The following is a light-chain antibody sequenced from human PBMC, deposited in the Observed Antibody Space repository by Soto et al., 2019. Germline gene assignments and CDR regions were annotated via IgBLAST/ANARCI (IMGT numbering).Light chain of an antibody. CDR2: GAS. Sequence: VLPQYPDTLSLSPGERATLSCRASQTVITNYVAWYQQKAGQAPRLLIFGASTRATGIPDRFSGSGSGTDFTLTISRLEPEDFAVYYCQHYGSSQWTFGQGTKVDI. CDR1: QTVITNY. CDR3: QHYGSSQWT. V-gene: IGKV3-20*01. J-gene: IGKJ1*01.